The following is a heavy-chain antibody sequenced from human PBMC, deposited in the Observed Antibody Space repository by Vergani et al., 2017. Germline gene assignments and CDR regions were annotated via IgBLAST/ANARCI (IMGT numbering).Heavy chain of an antibody. CDR1: GFVFDEYA. J-gene: IGHJ6*03. Sequence: EVQLVTSGGGLVQPGGSLRLSCAASGFVFDEYALHWVRQSPGKGLEWVSGISWNRGKIAYADSVKGRFTISRDNSKNTLYLYMNSLRADDTAVYYCAKDPRLKEDYYYYYMDVWGKGTTVTVSS. CDR3: AKDPRLKEDYYYYYMDV. CDR2: ISWNRGKI. V-gene: IGHV3-9*01.